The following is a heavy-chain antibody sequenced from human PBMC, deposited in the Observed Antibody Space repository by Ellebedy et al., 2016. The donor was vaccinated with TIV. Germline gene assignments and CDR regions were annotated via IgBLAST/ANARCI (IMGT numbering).Heavy chain of an antibody. D-gene: IGHD3-22*01. CDR1: GFTFSSYS. CDR2: ISSSSSYI. Sequence: PGGSLRLSCAASGFTFSSYSMNWVRQAPGKGLEWVPSISSSSSYIYYADSVKGRFTISRDNAKNSLYLQMNSLRAEDTAVYYCARAINPYDSSGYYPNYYYYGMDVWGQGTTVTVSS. J-gene: IGHJ6*02. CDR3: ARAINPYDSSGYYPNYYYYGMDV. V-gene: IGHV3-21*01.